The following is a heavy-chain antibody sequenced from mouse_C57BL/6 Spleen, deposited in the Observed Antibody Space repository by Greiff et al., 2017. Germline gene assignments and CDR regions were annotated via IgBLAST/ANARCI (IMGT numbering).Heavy chain of an antibody. Sequence: EVQLVESGGGLVKPGGSLKLSCAASGFTFSSYAMSWVRQTPEKRLEWVATISDGGSYTYYPDNVKGRFTIARDNAKNNLYLQMRRLKSEDTAMXYYARYGSGDWYFDVWGTGTTVTVSS. J-gene: IGHJ1*03. CDR1: GFTFSSYA. CDR2: ISDGGSYT. V-gene: IGHV5-4*01. CDR3: ARYGSGDWYFDV. D-gene: IGHD1-1*01.